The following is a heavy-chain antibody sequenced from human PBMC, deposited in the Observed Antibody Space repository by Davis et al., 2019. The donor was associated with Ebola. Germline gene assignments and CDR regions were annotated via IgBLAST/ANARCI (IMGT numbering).Heavy chain of an antibody. CDR1: GFTFSSYA. CDR2: ISGSGGST. J-gene: IGHJ4*02. CDR3: ARGGTYTSSPIGGY. V-gene: IGHV3-23*01. D-gene: IGHD6-13*01. Sequence: GESLKISCAASGFTFSSYAMSWVRQAPGKGLEWVSAISGSGGSTYYADSVKGRFTISRDNSKNTLYLQMNSLRAEDTAVYYCARGGTYTSSPIGGYWGQGTLVTVSS.